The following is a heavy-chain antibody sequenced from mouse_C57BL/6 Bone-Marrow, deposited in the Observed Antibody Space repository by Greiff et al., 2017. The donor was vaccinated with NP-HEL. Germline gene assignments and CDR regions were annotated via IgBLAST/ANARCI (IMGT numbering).Heavy chain of an antibody. CDR2: FYPGSGSI. V-gene: IGHV1-62-2*01. Sequence: VMLVESGAELVKPGASVKLSCKASGYTFTEYTIHWVKQRSGQGLEWIGWFYPGSGSIKYNEKFKDKATLTVDTSSSTVYMELSRVTSEDSAVYFCARHEDGGFAYWGQGTLVTVSA. J-gene: IGHJ3*01. CDR1: GYTFTEYT. CDR3: ARHEDGGFAY.